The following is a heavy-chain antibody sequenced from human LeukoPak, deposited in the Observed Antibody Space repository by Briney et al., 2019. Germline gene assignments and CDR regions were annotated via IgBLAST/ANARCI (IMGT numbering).Heavy chain of an antibody. CDR1: GGSISSYY. Sequence: SETLSLTCTVSGGSISSYYWSWIRQPPGKGLEWIGYIYYSGSTNYNPPLKSRVTISVDTSKNQFSLKLSSVTAADTAVYYCARGGQWLVIKPFDYWGQGTLVTVSS. D-gene: IGHD6-19*01. V-gene: IGHV4-59*01. CDR2: IYYSGST. J-gene: IGHJ4*02. CDR3: ARGGQWLVIKPFDY.